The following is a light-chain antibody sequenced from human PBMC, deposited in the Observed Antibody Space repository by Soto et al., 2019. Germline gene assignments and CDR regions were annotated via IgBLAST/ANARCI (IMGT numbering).Light chain of an antibody. CDR3: QQYNNWPLT. CDR2: GAS. CDR1: QSVSSN. Sequence: EIVMTQSPATLSVSPGERATLSCRASQSVSSNLAWYQQKPGQAPRLLIYGASTRATGIPARFSGSGSGTEFTLTISSLQSEDFAVYYCQQYNNWPLTFGGGTKVYI. J-gene: IGKJ4*01. V-gene: IGKV3-15*01.